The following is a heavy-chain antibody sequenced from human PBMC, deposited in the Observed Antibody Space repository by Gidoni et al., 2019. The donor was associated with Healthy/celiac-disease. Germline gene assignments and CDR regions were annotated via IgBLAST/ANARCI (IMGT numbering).Heavy chain of an antibody. V-gene: IGHV3-15*01. J-gene: IGHJ4*02. Sequence: EVQLVESGGGLVKPGGSLRLSCAASGFTFSNAWMSWVRQAPGKGLEWVGRIKSKTDGGTTDYAAPVKGRFTISRDDSKNTLYLQMNSLKTEDTAVYYCTTDPGVMVVVTRFDYWGQGTLVTVSS. CDR3: TTDPGVMVVVTRFDY. CDR2: IKSKTDGGTT. CDR1: GFTFSNAW. D-gene: IGHD3-22*01.